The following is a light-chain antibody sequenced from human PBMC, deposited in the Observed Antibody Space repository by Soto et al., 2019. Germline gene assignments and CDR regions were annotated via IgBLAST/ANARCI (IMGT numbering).Light chain of an antibody. CDR3: CSYAGSTFYV. CDR1: SSDVGSYNL. CDR2: EGS. J-gene: IGLJ1*01. V-gene: IGLV2-23*01. Sequence: QSALTQPASVSGSPGQSITISCTGTSSDVGSYNLVSWYQQHPGKAPKLMIYEGSKRPSGVSNRFSGSKSGNTASLTISGLQAEDEADYYRCSYAGSTFYVFGTGTKVTVL.